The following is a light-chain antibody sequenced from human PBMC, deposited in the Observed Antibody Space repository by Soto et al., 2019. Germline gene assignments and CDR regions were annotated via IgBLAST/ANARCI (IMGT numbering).Light chain of an antibody. V-gene: IGKV1-9*01. CDR3: QQINSYPWT. Sequence: IQLTQSPSSLSASVGDRVTITCRASQGISSYLAWYQQKPGKAPKLLIYAASTLQSGVLSRFSGSGSGTDFTLTISSLQPEDFATYYCQQINSYPWTLGQGTKVDIK. J-gene: IGKJ1*01. CDR1: QGISSY. CDR2: AAS.